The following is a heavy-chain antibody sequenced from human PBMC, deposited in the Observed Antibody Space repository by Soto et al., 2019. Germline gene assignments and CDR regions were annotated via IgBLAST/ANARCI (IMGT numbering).Heavy chain of an antibody. D-gene: IGHD1-26*01. Sequence: ASVKVSCKASGGTFSSYAISWVRQAPGQGLEWMGGIIPIFGTANYAQKFQGRVTITADESTSTAYMELSSLRSEDTAVYYCARDGFVEGATLDYSYGMDVRGPGTTV. CDR3: ARDGFVEGATLDYSYGMDV. V-gene: IGHV1-69*13. CDR1: GGTFSSYA. J-gene: IGHJ6*02. CDR2: IIPIFGTA.